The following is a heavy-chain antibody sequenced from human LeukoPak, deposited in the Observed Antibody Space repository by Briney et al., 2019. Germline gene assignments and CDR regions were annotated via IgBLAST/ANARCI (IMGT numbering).Heavy chain of an antibody. Sequence: GASVKVSCKASGYTFTSYGISWVRQAPGQGLEWMGWISAYNGNTNYAQKLQGRVTMTTDTSTSTAYMELRSLRSDGTAVYYCARVLSIVGATELDYWGQGTLVTVSS. J-gene: IGHJ4*02. CDR1: GYTFTSYG. CDR2: ISAYNGNT. D-gene: IGHD1-26*01. V-gene: IGHV1-18*01. CDR3: ARVLSIVGATELDY.